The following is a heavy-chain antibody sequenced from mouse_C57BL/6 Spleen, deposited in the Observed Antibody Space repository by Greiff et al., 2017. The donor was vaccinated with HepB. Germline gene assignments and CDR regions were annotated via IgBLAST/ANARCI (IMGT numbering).Heavy chain of an antibody. CDR1: GYTFTDYN. Sequence: EVQLVESGPELVKPGASVKMSCKASGYTFTDYNMHWVKQSHGKSLEWIGYINPNNGGTSYNQKFKGKATLTVNKSSSTAYMELRSLTSEDSAVYYCARCGTTVVATRYFDYWGQGTTLTVSS. D-gene: IGHD1-1*01. CDR2: INPNNGGT. CDR3: ARCGTTVVATRYFDY. J-gene: IGHJ2*01. V-gene: IGHV1-22*01.